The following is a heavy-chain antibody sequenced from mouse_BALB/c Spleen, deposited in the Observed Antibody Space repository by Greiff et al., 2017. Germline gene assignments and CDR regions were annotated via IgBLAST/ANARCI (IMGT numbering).Heavy chain of an antibody. CDR1: GYTFTSYW. J-gene: IGHJ2*01. V-gene: IGHV1-7*01. D-gene: IGHD1-1*01. CDR2: INPSTGYT. Sequence: QVQLQQSGAELAKPGASVKMSCKASGYTFTSYWMHWVQQRPGKGLEWIGYINPSTGYTEYNQKFKDKATLTADKSSSTAYMQLSSLTSEDSAVYYCARAVYYGSSYVDYWGQGTTLTVSS. CDR3: ARAVYYGSSYVDY.